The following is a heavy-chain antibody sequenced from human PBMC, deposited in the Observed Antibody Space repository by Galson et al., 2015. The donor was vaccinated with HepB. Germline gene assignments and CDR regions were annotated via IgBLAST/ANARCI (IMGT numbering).Heavy chain of an antibody. D-gene: IGHD3-3*01. CDR3: AREPEWSGSPDY. Sequence: SVKVSCKASGYTFTGYYIHWVRQAPGQGLEWMGWINPNSGGTNYAQKFQGRVTMTRDTSISTAYMELSRLRSDDTAVYYCAREPEWSGSPDYWGQGTLVTVSS. V-gene: IGHV1-2*02. CDR2: INPNSGGT. J-gene: IGHJ4*02. CDR1: GYTFTGYY.